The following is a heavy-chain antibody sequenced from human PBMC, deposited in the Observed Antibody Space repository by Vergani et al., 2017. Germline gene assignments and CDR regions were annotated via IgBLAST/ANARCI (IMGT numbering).Heavy chain of an antibody. J-gene: IGHJ4*02. CDR3: ARVAFTALALVSFDY. CDR2: INPHNGVT. Sequence: QVQLVQSGAAVKKHGASVKVSCKASGYTFTDYYMHWVRQAPGQGLEWMGWINPHNGVTNYAQKFQGRVTMTRDTSISTASMELNRLRSDDTAVYYCARVAFTALALVSFDYWGQGTLVTVSS. CDR1: GYTFTDYY. D-gene: IGHD5-18*01. V-gene: IGHV1-2*02.